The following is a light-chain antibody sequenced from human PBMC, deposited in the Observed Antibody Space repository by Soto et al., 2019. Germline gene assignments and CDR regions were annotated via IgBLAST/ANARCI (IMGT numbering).Light chain of an antibody. J-gene: IGKJ1*01. V-gene: IGKV3-20*01. CDR1: QIVGKNY. Sequence: EIVLTQSPGSLSLSPGDSATLSCRASQIVGKNYLGWFQHKPGQAPRLLIYDASTRATGVPDRFSGSGSGTEFTFTVSRLEPEDFAVYYCQQYNNWRTWTFGQGTKVEIK. CDR3: QQYNNWRTWT. CDR2: DAS.